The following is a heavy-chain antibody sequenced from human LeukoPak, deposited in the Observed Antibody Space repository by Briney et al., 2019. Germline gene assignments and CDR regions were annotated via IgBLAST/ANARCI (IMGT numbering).Heavy chain of an antibody. J-gene: IGHJ1*01. CDR1: GFTFSSYA. D-gene: IGHD2-15*01. V-gene: IGHV3-23*01. CDR3: AKDSAPWYLLAEYFQH. CDR2: ISGSGGST. Sequence: PGGSLRLSCAASGFTFSSYAMSWVRQAPGKGLEWVSAISGSGGSTYYADSVKGRFTISRDNSKNTLYLQMNSLRAEDTAVYYCAKDSAPWYLLAEYFQHWGQGTLVTVSS.